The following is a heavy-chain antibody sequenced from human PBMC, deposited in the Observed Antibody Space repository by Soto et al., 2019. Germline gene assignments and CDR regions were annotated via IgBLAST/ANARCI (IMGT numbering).Heavy chain of an antibody. CDR2: INTYNGNT. CDR3: AMVDVYVTPSPQDV. CDR1: GYSFTRYG. D-gene: IGHD3-16*01. J-gene: IGHJ6*02. V-gene: IGHV1-18*01. Sequence: QVQLVQSRAEVKNPGASVKVSCKASGYSFTRYGIAWARQAPGQGLEWMGWINTYNGNTNYAQNLQGRVTLTTDTSTGTACMELTSLRSNDTAIYYCAMVDVYVTPSPQDVWGQGTTVIVSS.